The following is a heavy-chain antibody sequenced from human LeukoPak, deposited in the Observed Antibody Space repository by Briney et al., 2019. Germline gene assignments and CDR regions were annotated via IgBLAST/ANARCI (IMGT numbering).Heavy chain of an antibody. CDR3: ARDKGTAMVLPPAEFDC. J-gene: IGHJ4*02. Sequence: GGSLRLSCAASGFTFNIYWMSWVRQAPGKGLEWVANIKEDGSVKYYVDSVKGRFTISRDNTKNSLYLRMNSLRVEDTAVYYCARDKGTAMVLPPAEFDCWGQGTLVTVSS. CDR1: GFTFNIYW. D-gene: IGHD5-18*01. V-gene: IGHV3-7*01. CDR2: IKEDGSVK.